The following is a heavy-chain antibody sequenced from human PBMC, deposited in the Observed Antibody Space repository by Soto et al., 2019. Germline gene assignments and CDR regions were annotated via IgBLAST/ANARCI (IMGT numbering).Heavy chain of an antibody. J-gene: IGHJ4*02. D-gene: IGHD6-19*01. V-gene: IGHV3-23*01. CDR3: AKDRLALTPLEVAHGSFDY. CDR1: GFTVSSYA. CDR2: ISGSGGST. Sequence: PGGSLRLSCAASGFTVSSYAMSWVRQAPGKGLERVSAISGSGGSTYYADSVKGRFTISRDNSKNTLYMQMNSLRAEDTAVYYCAKDRLALTPLEVAHGSFDYWGQGTLVTVSS.